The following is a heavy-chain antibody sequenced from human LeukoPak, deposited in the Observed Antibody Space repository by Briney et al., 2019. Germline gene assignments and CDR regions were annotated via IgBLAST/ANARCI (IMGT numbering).Heavy chain of an antibody. CDR3: ARDHKGYYYYGMDV. CDR1: GFTFSSYE. V-gene: IGHV3-48*03. CDR2: ISSSGSTI. J-gene: IGHJ6*02. Sequence: GGSLRPSCAASGFTFSSYEMNWVRQAPGKGLEWVSYISSSGSTIYYADSVKGRFTISRDNAKNSLYLQMNSLRAEDTAVYYCARDHKGYYYYGMDVWGQGTTVTVSS. D-gene: IGHD3-22*01.